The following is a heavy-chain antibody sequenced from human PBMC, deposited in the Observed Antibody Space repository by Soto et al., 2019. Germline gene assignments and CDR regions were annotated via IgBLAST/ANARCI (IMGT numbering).Heavy chain of an antibody. CDR3: ARDPRSWVYGDVYFDY. D-gene: IGHD4-17*01. J-gene: IGHJ4*02. CDR1: GFTFSSYS. Sequence: EVQLVESGGGLVQPGGSLRLSCAASGFTFSSYSMNWVRQAPGKGLEWVSYISSSSSTIYYADSVKGRFTISRDNAKNSLYLQMNSLRDEDTAVYYCARDPRSWVYGDVYFDYWGQGTLVTVSS. V-gene: IGHV3-48*02. CDR2: ISSSSSTI.